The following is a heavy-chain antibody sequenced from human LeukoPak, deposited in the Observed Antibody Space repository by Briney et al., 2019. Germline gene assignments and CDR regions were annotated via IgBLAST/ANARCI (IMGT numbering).Heavy chain of an antibody. CDR1: GFTFSSYG. CDR2: ISYDGSNK. CDR3: ARDLSSNYQQRINYYYYYYMDV. V-gene: IGHV3-30*03. D-gene: IGHD4-11*01. Sequence: GGSLRLSCAASGFTFSSYGMHWVRQAPGKGLEWVAVISYDGSNKYYADSVKGRFTISRDNAKNSLYLQMNSLRAEDTAVYYCARDLSSNYQQRINYYYYYYMDVWGKGTTVTVSS. J-gene: IGHJ6*03.